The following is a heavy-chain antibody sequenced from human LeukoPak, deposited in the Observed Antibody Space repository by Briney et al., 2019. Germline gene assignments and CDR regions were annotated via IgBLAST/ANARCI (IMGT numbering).Heavy chain of an antibody. CDR3: TRDRDDDSSGSIDDAFDI. Sequence: GGSLRLSCAASGFTFSSYSMNWVRQAPGKGLEWVSYIISRSSSIYNADSVKGRFTISRDNAKNSLYLQMNSLRAEDTAVYYCTRDRDDDSSGSIDDAFDIWGQGTMVTVSS. CDR2: IISRSSSI. D-gene: IGHD3-22*01. CDR1: GFTFSSYS. J-gene: IGHJ3*02. V-gene: IGHV3-21*05.